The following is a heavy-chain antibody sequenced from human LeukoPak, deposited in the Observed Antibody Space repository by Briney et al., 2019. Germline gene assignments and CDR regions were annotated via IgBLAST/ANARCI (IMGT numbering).Heavy chain of an antibody. CDR1: GFTFSSYG. CDR2: IWYDGSNK. V-gene: IGHV3-33*01. J-gene: IGHJ6*02. CDR3: ARDSSYDFWSGYYFLYYGMDV. Sequence: SGGSLRLSCAASGFTFSSYGMHWVRQAPGKGLEWVAVIWYDGSNKYYADSVKGRFTISRDNSKNTLYLQMNSLRAEDTAVYYCARDSSYDFWSGYYFLYYGMDVWGQGTTVTVSS. D-gene: IGHD3-3*01.